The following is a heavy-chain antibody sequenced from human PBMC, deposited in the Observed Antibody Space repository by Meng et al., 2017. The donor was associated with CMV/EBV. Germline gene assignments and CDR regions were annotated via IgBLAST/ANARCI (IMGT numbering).Heavy chain of an antibody. CDR2: INPDSGGT. CDR3: ARYRVDIVATTPFDY. J-gene: IGHJ4*02. CDR1: GYTFIDHY. D-gene: IGHD5-12*01. Sequence: ASVKVSCKASGYTFIDHYIHWVRQAPGQGLEWTGCINPDSGGTNYARKFQGRVTMTRDTSISTAYMELSRLTPDDTAVYYCARYRVDIVATTPFDYWGQGTLVTVSS. V-gene: IGHV1-2*02.